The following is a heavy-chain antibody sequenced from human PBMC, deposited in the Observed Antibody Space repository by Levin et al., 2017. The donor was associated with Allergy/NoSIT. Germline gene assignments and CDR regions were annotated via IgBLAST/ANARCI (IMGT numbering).Heavy chain of an antibody. CDR3: ARSGYVSTVARFDP. V-gene: IGHV3-23*01. CDR1: GFTFSSYA. D-gene: IGHD3-3*01. CDR2: ISGRGGST. Sequence: GGSLRLSCAASGFTFSSYAMSWVRQAPGKGLEWVSAISGRGGSTYYGDSVKGRFTISRDNSKNTLYLQMNSLRAEHTAVYYCARSGYVSTVARFDPWGQGTLVTVSS. J-gene: IGHJ5*02.